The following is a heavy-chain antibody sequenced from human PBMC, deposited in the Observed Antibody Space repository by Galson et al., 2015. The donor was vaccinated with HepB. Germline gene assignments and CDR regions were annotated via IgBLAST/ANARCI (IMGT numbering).Heavy chain of an antibody. D-gene: IGHD2-15*01. CDR2: IDHSGST. CDR1: GGSLTDYY. Sequence: SETLSLTCAVFGGSLTDYYWSWIRQPPGRGLEWIGEIDHSGSTYYKASLKSRVTISVDSSKKQVSLKLNSVTAADSAVYYCARGNGFGPTLDYWGQGTLVTVSS. V-gene: IGHV4-34*01. CDR3: ARGNGFGPTLDY. J-gene: IGHJ4*02.